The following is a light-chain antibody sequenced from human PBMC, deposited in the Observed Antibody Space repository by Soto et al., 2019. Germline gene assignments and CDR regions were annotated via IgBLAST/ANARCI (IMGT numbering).Light chain of an antibody. V-gene: IGKV3-15*01. CDR2: RAS. CDR1: QSVYNN. J-gene: IGKJ4*01. Sequence: EIVMTQSSATLSVSPGERATLSCRASQSVYNNLAWYQQKPGQAPRLLIYRASTRATGFPARFSGGGSGTEFTLTISSLQSEDFAVYFCQQYSNWPLTFGGGTKVEIK. CDR3: QQYSNWPLT.